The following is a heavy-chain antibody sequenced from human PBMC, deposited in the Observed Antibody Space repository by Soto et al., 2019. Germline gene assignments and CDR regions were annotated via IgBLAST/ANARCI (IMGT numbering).Heavy chain of an antibody. V-gene: IGHV3-30*18. CDR3: VKDYSSSWYYFDY. J-gene: IGHJ4*02. Sequence: QVQLVESGGGVVQPGGSLRLSCAASGFTFRSCGMHWVRQAPGKGLEWVAVMSYDGSNKYYADSVEGRFTISRDNSKNPLYLQMNSLRAEDTAVYYCVKDYSSSWYYFDYWGQGTLVTVSS. D-gene: IGHD6-13*01. CDR1: GFTFRSCG. CDR2: MSYDGSNK.